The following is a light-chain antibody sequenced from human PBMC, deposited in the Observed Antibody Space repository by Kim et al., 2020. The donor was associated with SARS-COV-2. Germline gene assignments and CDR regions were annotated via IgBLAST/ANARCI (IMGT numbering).Light chain of an antibody. Sequence: QSALTQPASVSASPGPSIAISCTGSSSHIGSGYNYVSWFQQHPGKVPKLMIYDVNTRTSGVSDRVSGSKSGNTASLTISWLQAEDEADYYCCSYTTSSTYVFGTGTKVTVL. V-gene: IGLV2-14*03. CDR1: SSHIGSGYNY. CDR3: CSYTTSSTYV. J-gene: IGLJ1*01. CDR2: DVN.